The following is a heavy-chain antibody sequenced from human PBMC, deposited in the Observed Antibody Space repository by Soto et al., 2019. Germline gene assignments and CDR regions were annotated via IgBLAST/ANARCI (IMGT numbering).Heavy chain of an antibody. CDR2: TYYGSKCYN. CDR3: ARKYSNGDYCFCRKDV. Sequence: HTHLLTCAISGDSVSSSSVAWNWFKQFPSRGLEWLRRTYYGSKCYNDYAGTVDGQIASNPGTSKNQVSLQVNSVTPEDAAVGYCARKYSNGDYCFCRKDVWGRGTTVTVPS. D-gene: IGHD4-4*01. V-gene: IGHV6-1*01. J-gene: IGHJ6*02. CDR1: GDSVSSSSVA.